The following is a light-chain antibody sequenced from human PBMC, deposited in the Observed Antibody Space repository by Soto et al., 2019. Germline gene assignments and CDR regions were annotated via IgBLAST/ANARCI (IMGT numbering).Light chain of an antibody. CDR3: MQGTHWPLT. V-gene: IGKV2D-30*01. Sequence: VMMTQSPLSLPVTLGQPASISCRSSQSLVYSDRNTYLNWFQHMPGQSPRRLIYKVSNWDSGVPDRFSGSGSGTDFTLKISRVEAEDVGVYYCMQGTHWPLTFGGGTKVDIK. CDR1: QSLVYSDRNTY. J-gene: IGKJ4*01. CDR2: KVS.